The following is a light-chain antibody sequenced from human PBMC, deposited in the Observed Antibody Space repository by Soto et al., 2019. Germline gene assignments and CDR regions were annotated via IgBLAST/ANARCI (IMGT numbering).Light chain of an antibody. CDR1: QAISSW. J-gene: IGKJ4*01. CDR2: KAS. Sequence: IQMTQSPSTLSASVGDRVPITCRASQAISSWLAWYQQKPGKAPKLLIYKASTLKSGVPSRFSGSGSGTGFTLTISCLQSEDFATYYCQQYYSYPLTFGGGTKVDIK. CDR3: QQYYSYPLT. V-gene: IGKV1-5*03.